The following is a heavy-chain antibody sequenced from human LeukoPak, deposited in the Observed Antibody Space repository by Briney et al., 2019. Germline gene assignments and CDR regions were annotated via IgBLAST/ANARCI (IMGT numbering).Heavy chain of an antibody. CDR1: GGSISSYY. V-gene: IGHV4-4*07. D-gene: IGHD2-2*01. J-gene: IGHJ3*02. CDR2: IYTSGST. Sequence: SETLSLTCTVSGGSISSYYWSWIRQPAGKGLEWIGRIYTSGSTNYNPSLKSRVTMSVETSKTQFSLKLSSVTAADTAVYYCARGPCSSTSCPSRGAFDIWGQGTMVTVSS. CDR3: ARGPCSSTSCPSRGAFDI.